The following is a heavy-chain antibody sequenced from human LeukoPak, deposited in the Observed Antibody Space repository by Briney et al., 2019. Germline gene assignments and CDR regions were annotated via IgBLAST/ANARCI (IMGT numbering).Heavy chain of an antibody. D-gene: IGHD2-2*01. Sequence: GGSLRHSCAASGFTFSSYAMSCVRQAPGAGLESGSPISHSGGSTYYADSVKGRFTISRDNSKNTLYLQMNSLRAEDTAVYYCAKVMRLVVVPAAIGFGLEYWGQGTPVTVSS. V-gene: IGHV3-23*01. CDR2: ISHSGGST. CDR3: AKVMRLVVVPAAIGFGLEY. J-gene: IGHJ4*02. CDR1: GFTFSSYA.